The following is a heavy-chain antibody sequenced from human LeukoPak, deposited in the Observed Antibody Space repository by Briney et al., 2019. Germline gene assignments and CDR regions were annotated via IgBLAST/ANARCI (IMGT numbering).Heavy chain of an antibody. D-gene: IGHD5-24*01. V-gene: IGHV3-7*01. CDR1: GFTFSDYW. CDR3: ARWLELMRNFDW. CDR2: IKQDGREK. Sequence: GGTLRLSCVGYGFTFSDYWMSWVRQAPGKGLEWVANIKQDGREKDYVDALKGRFTISRDNAKNSLYLQMNSLRAEDTAVYYCARWLELMRNFDWWGQGTLVTVSS. J-gene: IGHJ4*02.